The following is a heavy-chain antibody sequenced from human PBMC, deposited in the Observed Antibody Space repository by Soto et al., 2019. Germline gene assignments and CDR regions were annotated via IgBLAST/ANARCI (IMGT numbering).Heavy chain of an antibody. V-gene: IGHV3-33*01. CDR2: IWYDESNK. D-gene: IGHD6-13*01. CDR3: VRDDGVAAAGPYYYYAMDV. Sequence: QVQLVESGGGVVRPGRSLRLSCAASGFAFNRFGVHWVRQAPGKGLAWVAVIWYDESNKFYADSVKGRFSISRDNSKNTLYLQMNRLRAEDTAVYYCVRDDGVAAAGPYYYYAMDVWGQGTTVIVSS. CDR1: GFAFNRFG. J-gene: IGHJ6*02.